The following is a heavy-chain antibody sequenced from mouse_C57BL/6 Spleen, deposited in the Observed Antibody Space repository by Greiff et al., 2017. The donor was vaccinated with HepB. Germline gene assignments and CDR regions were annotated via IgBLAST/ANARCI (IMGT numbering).Heavy chain of an antibody. D-gene: IGHD3-2*02. J-gene: IGHJ2*01. V-gene: IGHV1-52*01. CDR1: GYTFTSYW. Sequence: QVQLQQSGAELVRPGSSVKLSCKASGYTFTSYWMHWVKQRPIQGLEWIGNIDPSDSETHYNQKFKDKATLTVDKSSSTAYMQLSSLTSEDSAVYYCARTGTAQAGDYWGQGTTLTVSS. CDR2: IDPSDSET. CDR3: ARTGTAQAGDY.